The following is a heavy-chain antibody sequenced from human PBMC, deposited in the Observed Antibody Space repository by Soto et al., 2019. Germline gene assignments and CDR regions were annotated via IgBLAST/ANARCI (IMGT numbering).Heavy chain of an antibody. V-gene: IGHV1-18*01. Sequence: ASVKVSCKASGYTFTSYGISWVRQAPGQGLEWMGWISAYNGNTNYAQKLQGRVTMTTDTSTSTAYMELRSLRSDDTAVYCCARDYTVAGSHDAFDIWGQGTMVTVSS. J-gene: IGHJ3*02. CDR1: GYTFTSYG. CDR3: ARDYTVAGSHDAFDI. D-gene: IGHD6-19*01. CDR2: ISAYNGNT.